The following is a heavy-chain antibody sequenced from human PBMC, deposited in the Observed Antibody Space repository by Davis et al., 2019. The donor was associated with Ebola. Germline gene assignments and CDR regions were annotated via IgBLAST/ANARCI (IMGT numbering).Heavy chain of an antibody. CDR1: GGSISSSSYY. D-gene: IGHD2-15*01. CDR2: IYYSGST. V-gene: IGHV4-39*01. J-gene: IGHJ4*02. Sequence: SETLSLTCTVSGGSISSSSYYWGWIRQPPGKGLEWIGSIYYSGSTYYNPSLKSRVTISVDTSKNQFSLKLSSVTAADTAVYYCARALGYCSGGSCYGFDYWGQGTLVTVSS. CDR3: ARALGYCSGGSCYGFDY.